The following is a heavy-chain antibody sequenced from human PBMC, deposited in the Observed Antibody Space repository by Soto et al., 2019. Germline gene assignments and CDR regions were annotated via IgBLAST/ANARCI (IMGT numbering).Heavy chain of an antibody. CDR1: GGTFSSYA. D-gene: IGHD3-10*01. J-gene: IGHJ5*02. CDR2: IIPMYGPA. V-gene: IGHV1-69*01. Sequence: QVPLVQSGAEVKKPGSSVTVSCKASGGTFSSYAIHWVRQAPGQGLEWMGGIIPMYGPAKYAQRFQGRVTITADESTTTVYMELTSLTSQATAVYYCARVTSMVRGVIDNRVDPGGHGTLVTVSS. CDR3: ARVTSMVRGVIDNRVDP.